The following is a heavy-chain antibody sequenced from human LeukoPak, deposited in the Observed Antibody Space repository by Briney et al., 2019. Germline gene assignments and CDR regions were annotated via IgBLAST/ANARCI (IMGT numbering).Heavy chain of an antibody. Sequence: XSSSSYIYYADSVKGRFTISRDNAKNSLYLQMNSLRAEDTAVYYCAREGGPAAIGGGYYFDYWGQGTLVTVSS. J-gene: IGHJ4*02. CDR2: XSSSSYI. CDR3: AREGGPAAIGGGYYFDY. V-gene: IGHV3-21*01. D-gene: IGHD2-2*02.